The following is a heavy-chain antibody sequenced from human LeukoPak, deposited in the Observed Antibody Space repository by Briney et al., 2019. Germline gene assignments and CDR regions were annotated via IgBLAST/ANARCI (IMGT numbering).Heavy chain of an antibody. Sequence: SETLSLTCAVYGGSFSGYYWSWIRQPPGKGLEWIGEINHSGSTNYNPSLKSRVTISVDTSKNQFSLKLSSVTAADTAVYYCARGIAAAGAPGVWGQGTTVTVSS. CDR2: INHSGST. CDR1: GGSFSGYY. J-gene: IGHJ6*02. CDR3: ARGIAAAGAPGV. D-gene: IGHD6-13*01. V-gene: IGHV4-34*01.